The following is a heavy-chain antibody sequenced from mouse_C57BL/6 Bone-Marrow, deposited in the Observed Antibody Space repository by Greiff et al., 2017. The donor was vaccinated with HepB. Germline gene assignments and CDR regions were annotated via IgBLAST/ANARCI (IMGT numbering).Heavy chain of an antibody. CDR1: GYTFTSYT. J-gene: IGHJ2*01. CDR3: ANYYSNPFDY. Sequence: QVQLKESGAELARPGASVKMSCKASGYTFTSYTMHWVKQRPGQGLEWIGYINPSSGYTKYNQKFKDKATLTADKSSSTAYMQLSSLTSEDSAVYYCANYYSNPFDYWGQGTTLTVSS. D-gene: IGHD2-5*01. V-gene: IGHV1-4*01. CDR2: INPSSGYT.